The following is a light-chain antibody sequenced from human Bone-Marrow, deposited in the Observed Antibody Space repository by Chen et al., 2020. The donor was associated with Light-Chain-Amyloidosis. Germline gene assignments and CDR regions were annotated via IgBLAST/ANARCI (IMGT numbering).Light chain of an antibody. CDR2: GSS. V-gene: IGKV3-20*01. J-gene: IGKJ4*01. CDR3: QQYGTSPLT. CDR1: QTISSNY. Sequence: EIVLTQSPGTLSFSPGEVANLSCRASQTISSNYLTWYQQKFGQAPRLLIYGSSSRATGIPDRFTGSGSGTDFTLTINRLEPEDFAMYYCQQYGTSPLTFGGGTKVEIK.